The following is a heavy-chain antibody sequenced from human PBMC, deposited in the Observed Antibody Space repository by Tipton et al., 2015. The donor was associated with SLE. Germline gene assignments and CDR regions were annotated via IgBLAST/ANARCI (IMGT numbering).Heavy chain of an antibody. CDR3: ARDIQYIGSFLYFNY. J-gene: IGHJ4*02. Sequence: SLRLSCAASGFTFSSYWMHWVRQAPGKGLVWVSRINYDGSSTSYADSVKGRLTISRDNAQNLLYLQMNSLRAEDTAVYYCARDIQYIGSFLYFNYWGQGTLVTVSS. D-gene: IGHD3-10*01. CDR1: GFTFSSYW. CDR2: INYDGSST. V-gene: IGHV3-74*01.